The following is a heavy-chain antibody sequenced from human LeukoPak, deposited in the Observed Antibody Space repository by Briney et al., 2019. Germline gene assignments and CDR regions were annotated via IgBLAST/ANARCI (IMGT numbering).Heavy chain of an antibody. V-gene: IGHV3-23*01. CDR3: AKARLRFLEWLLPDY. J-gene: IGHJ4*02. D-gene: IGHD3-3*01. Sequence: GGSLRLSCAATGLTFSSYAMSWVRQAPGKGLEWVSAISGSGGSTYYADSVKGRFTISRDNSKNTLYLQMNSLRAEDTAVYYCAKARLRFLEWLLPDYWGQGTLVTVSS. CDR1: GLTFSSYA. CDR2: ISGSGGST.